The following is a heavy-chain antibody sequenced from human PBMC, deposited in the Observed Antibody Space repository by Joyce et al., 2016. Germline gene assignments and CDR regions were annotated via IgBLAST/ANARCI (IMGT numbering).Heavy chain of an antibody. CDR1: GYTFTAYH. CDR3: ARDVEGYSSGWYLFY. V-gene: IGHV1-2*06. D-gene: IGHD6-19*01. CDR2: INANTGCT. Sequence: QVQLVQSGAEVKKPGASVKVSCKASGYTFTAYHIHWVRQAPGQGLEWMGRINANTGCTNYAKKFQGRVTMTRDMSINTAYMELSRVRSDDTAVYYCARDVEGYSSGWYLFYWGQGTLVTVSS. J-gene: IGHJ1*01.